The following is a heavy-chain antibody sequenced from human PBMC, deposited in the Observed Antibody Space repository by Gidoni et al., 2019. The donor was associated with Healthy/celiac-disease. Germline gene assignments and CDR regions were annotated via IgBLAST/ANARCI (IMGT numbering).Heavy chain of an antibody. CDR2: IKSKTDGGTT. CDR3: TTVGYSSSWYAEYFQH. D-gene: IGHD6-13*01. Sequence: EVQLVESGGGLVKPGGSLRLSCAASGFTFSNAWMSCVRQAPGKGLEWVGRIKSKTDGGTTDYAAPVKGRFTISRDDSKNTLYLQMNSLKTEDTAVYYCTTVGYSSSWYAEYFQHWGQGTLVTVSS. J-gene: IGHJ1*01. CDR1: GFTFSNAW. V-gene: IGHV3-15*01.